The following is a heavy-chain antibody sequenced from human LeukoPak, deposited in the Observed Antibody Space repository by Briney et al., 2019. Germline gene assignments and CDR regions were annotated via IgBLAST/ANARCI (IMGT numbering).Heavy chain of an antibody. CDR1: GFTFSSYS. J-gene: IGHJ3*02. D-gene: IGHD2-2*01. V-gene: IGHV3-30*03. CDR3: ARDRVVPAAMDAFDI. CDR2: ISYDGSNK. Sequence: GGSLRLSCAASGFTFSSYSMNWVRQAPGKGLEWVAVISYDGSNKYYADSVKGRFTISRDNSKNTLYLQMNSLRAEDTAVYYCARDRVVPAAMDAFDIWGQGTMVTVSS.